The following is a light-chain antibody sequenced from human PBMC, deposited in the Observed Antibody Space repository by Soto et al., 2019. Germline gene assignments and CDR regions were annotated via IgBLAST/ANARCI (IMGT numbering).Light chain of an antibody. V-gene: IGKV3-20*01. CDR1: QSVPNNN. CDR2: GTS. J-gene: IGKJ1*01. Sequence: IALTQSPGTLSLYPGESATLSCRASQSVPNNNLAWFQQKPGQAPRLLMYGTSTRATGIPDRFSGSGSGTDFTPTITRLEPDDFAVYDCQQYASYPTFGQGTKVDIK. CDR3: QQYASYPT.